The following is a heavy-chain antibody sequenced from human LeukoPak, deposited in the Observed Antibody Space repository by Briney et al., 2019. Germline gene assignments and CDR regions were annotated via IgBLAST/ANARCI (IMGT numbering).Heavy chain of an antibody. Sequence: GGSLRLSCAASGFTFSSYAMSWVRQAPGKGLEWVSAISGSGGSTYYADSVKGRFTISRDNSKNTLYLQMNSLRAEDTAVYYCAKEGCSSTSCFYYFDYWGQGTLATVSS. J-gene: IGHJ4*02. V-gene: IGHV3-23*01. CDR2: ISGSGGST. CDR3: AKEGCSSTSCFYYFDY. D-gene: IGHD2-2*01. CDR1: GFTFSSYA.